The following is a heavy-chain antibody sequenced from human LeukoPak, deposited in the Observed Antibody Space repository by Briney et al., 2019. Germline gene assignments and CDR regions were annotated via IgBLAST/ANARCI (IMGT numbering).Heavy chain of an antibody. Sequence: GRSMRLSRAAAGFTVGTNYMSWVRQAAGKGLEWVCFIYTGGITKYADTVKGRFTISRDNSKNTPYLQMSSLRAEDTAVYHCARDGYYDSSGYRKHDGFDIWGQGTLVTVSS. V-gene: IGHV3-66*01. D-gene: IGHD3-22*01. CDR3: ARDGYYDSSGYRKHDGFDI. CDR2: IYTGGIT. CDR1: GFTVGTNY. J-gene: IGHJ3*02.